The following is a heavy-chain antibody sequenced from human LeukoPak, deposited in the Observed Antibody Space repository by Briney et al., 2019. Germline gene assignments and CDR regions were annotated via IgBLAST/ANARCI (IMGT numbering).Heavy chain of an antibody. CDR2: INQDGSLK. J-gene: IGHJ4*02. Sequence: INQDGSLKYYVDSVKGRFTISRDNAKNSLYLQMDSLRAEDTAVYYCAKKHSSSWYYFDYWGQGTLVTVSS. D-gene: IGHD6-13*01. V-gene: IGHV3-7*03. CDR3: AKKHSSSWYYFDY.